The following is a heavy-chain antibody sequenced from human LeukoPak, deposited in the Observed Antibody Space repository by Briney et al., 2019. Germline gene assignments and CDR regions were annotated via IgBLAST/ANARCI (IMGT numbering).Heavy chain of an antibody. V-gene: IGHV3-30-3*01. CDR3: ARGRIAARLDFDY. Sequence: GGSLRLSCAASGFTFSSYAMHWVRQAPGKGLEWVAVISYDGSNKYYADSVKGRFTISRDNSKNTLYLQMNSLRAEDTAVYYCARGRIAARLDFDYWGQGTLVTVSS. D-gene: IGHD6-6*01. J-gene: IGHJ4*02. CDR2: ISYDGSNK. CDR1: GFTFSSYA.